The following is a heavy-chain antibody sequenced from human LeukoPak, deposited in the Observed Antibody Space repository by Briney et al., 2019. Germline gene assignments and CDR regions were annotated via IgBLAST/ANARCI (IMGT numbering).Heavy chain of an antibody. Sequence: GGSLRLSCAASGFTFSSYGMSWVRQAPGKGLEWVASISGSGAVTFYADSVKGRFTISRENSKNTLFVQMKSLRAEDTAVYYCAKILPSDYDILPGYNPGDYYYGMDVWGQGTTVTVSS. CDR3: AKILPSDYDILPGYNPGDYYYGMDV. J-gene: IGHJ6*02. V-gene: IGHV3-23*01. D-gene: IGHD3-9*01. CDR1: GFTFSSYG. CDR2: ISGSGAVT.